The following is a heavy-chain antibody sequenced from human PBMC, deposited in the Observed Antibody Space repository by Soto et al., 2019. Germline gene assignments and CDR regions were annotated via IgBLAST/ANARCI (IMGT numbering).Heavy chain of an antibody. J-gene: IGHJ5*02. CDR3: ACSQLLDTWFDP. CDR1: GGSFSGYY. D-gene: IGHD2-2*01. V-gene: IGHV4-34*01. Sequence: SETLSLTCAVYGGSFSGYYWSWIRQPPGKGLEWIGEINHSGSTNYNPSLKSRVTISVDTSKNQFSLKLSSVTAADTAVYYCACSQLLDTWFDPWGQGTLVTVSS. CDR2: INHSGST.